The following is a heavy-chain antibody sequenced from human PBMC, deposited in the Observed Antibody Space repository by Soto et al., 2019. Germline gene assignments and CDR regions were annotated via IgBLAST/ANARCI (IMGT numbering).Heavy chain of an antibody. V-gene: IGHV4-4*02. CDR3: ARAHVVAFYYYYYMDV. J-gene: IGHJ6*03. D-gene: IGHD2-2*01. CDR2: IYHSGST. CDR1: SGSISSSKW. Sequence: QVQLQESGPGLVKPSGTLSLTCAVSSGSISSSKWWSWVRQPPGKGLEWIGEIYHSGSTNYNPSLKSRVTISVDKSKNQFSLKLSSVTAADTAVYSCARAHVVAFYYYYYMDVWGKGTTVTVSS.